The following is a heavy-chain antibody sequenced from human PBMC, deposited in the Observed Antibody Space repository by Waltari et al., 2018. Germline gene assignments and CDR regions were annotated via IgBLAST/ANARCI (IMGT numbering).Heavy chain of an antibody. V-gene: IGHV1-8*03. CDR3: ARGTILRGHDY. CDR1: GYTFTSYD. CDR2: GNPDSRNT. J-gene: IGHJ4*02. D-gene: IGHD3-3*01. Sequence: QVQLVQSGAEVKKPGASVKVSCKASGYTFTSYDINWVRQATGQGLEWMGWGNPDSRNTGYAQKFQGRVTSTRNTSISTAYMELSSLRSEDTAVYYWARGTILRGHDYWGQGTLVTVSS.